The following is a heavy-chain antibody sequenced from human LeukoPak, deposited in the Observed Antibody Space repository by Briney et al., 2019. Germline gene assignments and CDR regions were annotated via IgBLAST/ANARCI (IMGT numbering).Heavy chain of an antibody. CDR3: ARSADYGSGLNWYFDL. D-gene: IGHD3-10*01. CDR2: IYTSGST. CDR1: GNSISSGDNY. V-gene: IGHV4-61*02. J-gene: IGHJ2*01. Sequence: SETLSLTCTVSGNSISSGDNYWSWIRQPAGKGLEWIGRIYTSGSTNYNPSLKSRVTISGDTSKNQFSLRLSSVTAADTAVYYCARSADYGSGLNWYFDLWGRGTLVTVSS.